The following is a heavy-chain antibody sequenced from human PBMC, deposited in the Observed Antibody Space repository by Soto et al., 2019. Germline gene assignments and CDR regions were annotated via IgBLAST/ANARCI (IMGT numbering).Heavy chain of an antibody. CDR1: GFTFSSYW. CDR3: ARDGIDFWSGYDYYYYGMDV. Sequence: GGSLRLSCAASGFTFSSYWMHWVRQAPGKGLVWVSRINSDGSSTSYADSVKGRFTISRDNAKNTLYLQMNSLRAEDTAVYYCARDGIDFWSGYDYYYYGMDVWGQGTTVTVSS. D-gene: IGHD3-3*01. V-gene: IGHV3-74*01. J-gene: IGHJ6*02. CDR2: INSDGSST.